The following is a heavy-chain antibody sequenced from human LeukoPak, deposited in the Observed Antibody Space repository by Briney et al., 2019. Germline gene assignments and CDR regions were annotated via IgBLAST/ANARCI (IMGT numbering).Heavy chain of an antibody. Sequence: GGSLRLSCEASGFTFGIYWMHWVRQVPGKGLVWVSRINEYGSTTNYADSVKDRFIISRDNAKNTLYLQMNSLRAADSAVYYCARDVAGSGSRWGQGTLVTVSS. CDR3: ARDVAGSGSR. D-gene: IGHD3-10*01. CDR2: INEYGSTT. V-gene: IGHV3-74*01. J-gene: IGHJ4*02. CDR1: GFTFGIYW.